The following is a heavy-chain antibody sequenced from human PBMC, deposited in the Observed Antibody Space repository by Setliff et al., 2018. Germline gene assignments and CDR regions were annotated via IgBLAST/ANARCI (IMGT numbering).Heavy chain of an antibody. V-gene: IGHV1-69*05. CDR1: GYTFTTYY. Sequence: GASVKVSCKASGYTFTTYYMHWVRQAPGQGLEWMGGTIPLFGTTDYAQKFQGRLTIITDESTNTAVMQLSSLRSDDTAVYYCVREGVDSRSSTDYRYYMDVWGKGTTVTVSS. CDR3: VREGVDSRSSTDYRYYMDV. J-gene: IGHJ6*03. CDR2: TIPLFGTT. D-gene: IGHD3-22*01.